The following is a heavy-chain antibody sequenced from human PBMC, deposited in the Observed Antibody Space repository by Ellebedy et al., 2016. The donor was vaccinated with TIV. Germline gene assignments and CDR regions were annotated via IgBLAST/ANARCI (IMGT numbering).Heavy chain of an antibody. J-gene: IGHJ5*02. CDR3: ARLQGIDP. CDR2: IDPSDSKT. CDR1: GYSFTTYW. D-gene: IGHD3-10*01. V-gene: IGHV5-10-1*01. Sequence: GESLKISCKGSGYSFTTYWISWVRQMPGKGLEWMGRIDPSDSKTNYSPSFQGHVTFSVDNSISTAYLQWSNLKASDTAMYYCARLQGIDPWGQGTLVTVSS.